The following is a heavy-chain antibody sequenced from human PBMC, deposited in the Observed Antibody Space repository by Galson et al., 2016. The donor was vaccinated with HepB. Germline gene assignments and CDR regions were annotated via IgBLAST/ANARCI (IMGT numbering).Heavy chain of an antibody. V-gene: IGHV3-30*04. D-gene: IGHD2-2*01. CDR3: AREGKGYQLLWGLFDY. CDR1: GFTFSSYA. Sequence: SLRLSCAASGFTFSSYALHWVRQAPGKGLEWVAVISYDGSNKYYADSVKGRFTISRDNSKNTLYLQMNSLRTEDTAVYYCAREGKGYQLLWGLFDYWGQGTLVTVSS. J-gene: IGHJ4*02. CDR2: ISYDGSNK.